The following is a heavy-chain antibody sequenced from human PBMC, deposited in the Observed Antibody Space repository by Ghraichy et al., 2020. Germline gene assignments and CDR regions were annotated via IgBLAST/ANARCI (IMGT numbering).Heavy chain of an antibody. V-gene: IGHV4-39*07. J-gene: IGHJ3*02. CDR2: IYYSGST. Sequence: SETLSLTCTVSGGSISSSSYYWGWIRQPPGQGLEWIGSIYYSGSTYYNPSLKSRVTISVDTSKNQFSLKLSSVTAADTAVYYCARDVAAQSAFDIWGQGTMVTVSS. CDR1: GGSISSSSYY. D-gene: IGHD6-6*01. CDR3: ARDVAAQSAFDI.